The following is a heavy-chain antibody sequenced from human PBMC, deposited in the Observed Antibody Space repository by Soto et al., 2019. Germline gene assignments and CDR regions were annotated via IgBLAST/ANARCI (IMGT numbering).Heavy chain of an antibody. J-gene: IGHJ4*02. V-gene: IGHV4-4*02. CDR3: TKNSAYALDY. D-gene: IGHD5-12*01. CDR2: LNHGGST. CDR1: RYSINNNNW. Sequence: QVLLQESGPGLVKPSETLSLTCDVSRYSINNNNWWSWVRLPPGGGLVWFGELNHGGSTNYNPPRESRDTFSVDISKNQFFLKLSSATAADTAVYYCTKNSAYALDYWGQGTLVTVSS.